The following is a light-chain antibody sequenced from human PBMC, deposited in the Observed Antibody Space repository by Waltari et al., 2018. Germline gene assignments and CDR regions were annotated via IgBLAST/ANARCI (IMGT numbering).Light chain of an antibody. V-gene: IGLV2-14*03. CDR1: SSDVGGSNW. CDR2: DVT. J-gene: IGLJ3*02. CDR3: SSYTSSITWV. Sequence: QSALTQPASVSGSPGQSITISCTGTSSDVGGSNWLSWYQQNPGRAPKLIIYDVTNRPSGVSNRFSGSKSGNTASLTISGLQAEDEADYYCSSYTSSITWVFGGGTKLTVL.